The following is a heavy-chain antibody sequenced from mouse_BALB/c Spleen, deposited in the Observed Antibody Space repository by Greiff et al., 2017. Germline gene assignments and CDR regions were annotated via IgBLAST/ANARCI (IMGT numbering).Heavy chain of an antibody. Sequence: EVKLVESGGGLVQPGGSLKLSCAASGFTFSSYTMSWVRQTPEKRLEWVAYISNGGGSTYYPDTVKGRFTISRDNAKNTLYLQMSSLKSEDTAMYYCARHYGSSDWYFDVWGAGTTVTVSS. V-gene: IGHV5-12-2*01. J-gene: IGHJ1*01. CDR2: ISNGGGST. CDR3: ARHYGSSDWYFDV. D-gene: IGHD1-1*01. CDR1: GFTFSSYT.